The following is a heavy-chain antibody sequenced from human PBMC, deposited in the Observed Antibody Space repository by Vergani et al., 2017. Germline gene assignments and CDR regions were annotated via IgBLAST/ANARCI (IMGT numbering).Heavy chain of an antibody. CDR1: GGSISSGSYY. CDR2: IYTSGST. D-gene: IGHD3-10*01. CDR3: ARDYGYGSGSYQY. J-gene: IGHJ4*02. V-gene: IGHV4-61*02. Sequence: QVQLQESGPGLVKPSQTLSLTCTVSGGSISSGSYYWSWIRQPAGKGLEWIGRIYTSGSTNYHPSLKSRVTISVDTSKNQFSLELSSVTAADTAVYYCARDYGYGSGSYQYWGQGTLVTVSS.